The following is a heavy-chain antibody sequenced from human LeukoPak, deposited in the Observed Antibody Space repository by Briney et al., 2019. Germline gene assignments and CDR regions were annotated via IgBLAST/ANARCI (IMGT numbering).Heavy chain of an antibody. D-gene: IGHD3-3*01. CDR3: ARGRRYDFWSGYYRKTNYFDY. Sequence: SETLSLTCAVYGGSFSGYYWSWIRQPPGKGLEWIGEINHSGSTNYNPSLKSRVTISVDTSKNQFSLKLSSVTAADTAVYYCARGRRYDFWSGYYRKTNYFDYWGQGTLVTVSS. V-gene: IGHV4-34*01. J-gene: IGHJ4*02. CDR2: INHSGST. CDR1: GGSFSGYY.